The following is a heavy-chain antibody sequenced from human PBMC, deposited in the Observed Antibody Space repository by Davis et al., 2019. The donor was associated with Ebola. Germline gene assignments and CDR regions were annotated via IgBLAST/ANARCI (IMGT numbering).Heavy chain of an antibody. CDR3: ARRDIVVVASRSRDYYYYGMDV. D-gene: IGHD2-15*01. CDR1: GYTFTSYG. Sequence: ASVKVSCKASGYTFTSYGISWVRQAPGQGLEWMGWISAYNGNTNYAQKLQGRVTMTTDTSTSTAYMELRSLRSDDTAVYYCARRDIVVVASRSRDYYYYGMDVWGQGATVTVSS. V-gene: IGHV1-18*01. CDR2: ISAYNGNT. J-gene: IGHJ6*02.